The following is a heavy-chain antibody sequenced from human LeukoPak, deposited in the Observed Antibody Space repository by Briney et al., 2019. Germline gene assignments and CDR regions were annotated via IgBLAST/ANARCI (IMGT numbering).Heavy chain of an antibody. CDR2: ISAYNGHT. V-gene: IGHV1-18*01. CDR3: ARDHVAYYAYYMDV. D-gene: IGHD3-10*02. CDR1: GYTFSSYG. J-gene: IGHJ6*03. Sequence: GASVKVSCKASGYTFSSYGVSWVRQAPGQGLEWMGWISAYNGHTNSAQKLQGRVTMTTDTSTTTVYMELRSLTSDDTAVYFCARDHVAYYAYYMDVWGKGTTVTVSS.